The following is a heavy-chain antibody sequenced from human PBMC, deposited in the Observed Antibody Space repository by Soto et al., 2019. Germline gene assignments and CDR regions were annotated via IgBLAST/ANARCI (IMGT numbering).Heavy chain of an antibody. J-gene: IGHJ4*02. CDR3: ARDRASGSLDY. Sequence: QVQLVQSGSESMQPGASVKVSCKGSGYNFNSHSINWLRQAPGQGLEWMGWINPNTGNPTCEQGFTGRFVFSVGTSVSTVYLQIFSLKADDSAVYYCARDRASGSLDYWGQGTLVTVSS. V-gene: IGHV7-4-1*01. CDR1: GYNFNSHS. D-gene: IGHD1-26*01. CDR2: INPNTGNP.